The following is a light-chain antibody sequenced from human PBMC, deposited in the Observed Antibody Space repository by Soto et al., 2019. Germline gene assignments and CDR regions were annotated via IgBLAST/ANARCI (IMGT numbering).Light chain of an antibody. V-gene: IGKV1-33*01. J-gene: IGKJ2*01. CDR3: QQYDNPPYN. CDR2: DAS. CDR1: QDISNY. Sequence: DIQMTQSPSSLSASVGDRVTITCQASQDISNYLNWYQQKPGKAPKLLIYDASNLQTGVPSRFSGSGSWTDFTFTISSLQPEDVATYYCQQYDNPPYNFGQGTKAEIK.